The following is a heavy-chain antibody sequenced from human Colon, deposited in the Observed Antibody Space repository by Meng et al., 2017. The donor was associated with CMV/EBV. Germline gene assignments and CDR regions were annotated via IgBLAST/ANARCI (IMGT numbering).Heavy chain of an antibody. D-gene: IGHD2/OR15-2a*01. CDR1: GASIDSSHYY. J-gene: IGHJ5*02. CDR2: IYYSGST. CDR3: ARENRLFGGWFDP. Sequence: SETLSLTCIVSGASIDSSHYYWAWIRQPPGKGLEWIGNIYYSGSTYYNPSLKGRVTISVDTSKNQFSLKLSSLTAADSAIYYCARENRLFGGWFDPWGQGTLVTVSS. V-gene: IGHV4-39*07.